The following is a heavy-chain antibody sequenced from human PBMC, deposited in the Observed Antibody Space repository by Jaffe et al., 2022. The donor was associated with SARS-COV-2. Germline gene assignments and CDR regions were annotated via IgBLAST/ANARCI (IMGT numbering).Heavy chain of an antibody. J-gene: IGHJ6*02. D-gene: IGHD3-10*01. Sequence: EVQLVESGGGLVQPGGSLRLSCAASGFTFSSYWMHWVRQAPGKGLVWVSRINSDGSSTSYADSVKGRFTISRDNAKNTLYLQMNSLRAEDTAVYYCARRWLQTGIRYYYGMDVWGQGTTVTVSS. CDR1: GFTFSSYW. V-gene: IGHV3-74*01. CDR3: ARRWLQTGIRYYYGMDV. CDR2: INSDGSST.